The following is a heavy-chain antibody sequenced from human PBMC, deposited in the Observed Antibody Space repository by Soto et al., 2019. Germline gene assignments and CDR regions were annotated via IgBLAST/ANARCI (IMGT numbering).Heavy chain of an antibody. CDR2: ISGSGGST. CDR1: GFTFSSYA. V-gene: IGHV3-23*01. CDR3: AKGYYDILTGYYIDNYYFDY. J-gene: IGHJ4*02. D-gene: IGHD3-9*01. Sequence: GGSLRLSCAASGFTFSSYAMSWVRQAPGKGLEWVSAISGSGGSTYYADSVKGRFTISRDNSKNTLYLQMNSLRAEDTAVYYCAKGYYDILTGYYIDNYYFDYWGQGTLVTVSS.